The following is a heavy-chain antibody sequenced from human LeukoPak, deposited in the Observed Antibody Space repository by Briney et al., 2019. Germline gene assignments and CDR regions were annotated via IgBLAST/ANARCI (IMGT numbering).Heavy chain of an antibody. J-gene: IGHJ4*02. CDR1: GFTFDDYA. CDR2: ISWNSGSI. D-gene: IGHD6-13*01. Sequence: PGGSLRLSCAASGFTFDDYAMHWVRQAPGKGLEWVSGISWNSGSIGYADSVKGRFTISRDNAKNSLYLQMNSLRAEDTALYYCAKEAPGIAAAGTLLDWGQGTLVTVSS. CDR3: AKEAPGIAAAGTLLD. V-gene: IGHV3-9*01.